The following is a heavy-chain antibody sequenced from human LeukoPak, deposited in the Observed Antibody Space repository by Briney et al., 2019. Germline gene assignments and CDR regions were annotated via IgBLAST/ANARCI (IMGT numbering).Heavy chain of an antibody. CDR2: IKQDGSEK. D-gene: IGHD1-26*01. V-gene: IGHV3-7*01. CDR3: ARDKVVGATALDY. J-gene: IGHJ4*02. CDR1: GFTFSSYW. Sequence: GGSLRLSCAASGFTFSSYWMSWVRQAPGKGLEWVANIKQDGSEKYYVDSVKGRFTVSRDNAKNSLYLQMNSLRAEDTAVYYCARDKVVGATALDYWGRGTLVTVSS.